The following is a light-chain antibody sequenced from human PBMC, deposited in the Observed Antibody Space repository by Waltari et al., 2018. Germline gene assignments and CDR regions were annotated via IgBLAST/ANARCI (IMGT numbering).Light chain of an antibody. V-gene: IGKV4-1*01. CDR3: QQYSALPYS. J-gene: IGKJ2*03. CDR1: QSVLDNSNNRNY. CDR2: WAS. Sequence: DIVMTQSPDSLAVSLGAQATINCKSSQSVLDNSNNRNYLSWYQQKSGQPPKVLFYWASSRKSGVPDRFSASGSGANFSLTITSLQAEDVGLYYCQQYSALPYSFGQGTKLEVK.